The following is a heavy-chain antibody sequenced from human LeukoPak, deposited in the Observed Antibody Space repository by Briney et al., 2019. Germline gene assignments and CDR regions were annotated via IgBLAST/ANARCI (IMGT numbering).Heavy chain of an antibody. D-gene: IGHD6-25*01. Sequence: GGSLRLSCAASGFTFSSYAMSWVRQAPGKGLEWVSAISGSGGSTYYADSVKGRFTISRDNSKNTLYLQMSSLRVEDTAVFYCAKERGLIPTAGIGSWGQGTLVIVSS. CDR3: AKERGLIPTAGIGS. V-gene: IGHV3-23*01. CDR2: ISGSGGST. CDR1: GFTFSSYA. J-gene: IGHJ5*02.